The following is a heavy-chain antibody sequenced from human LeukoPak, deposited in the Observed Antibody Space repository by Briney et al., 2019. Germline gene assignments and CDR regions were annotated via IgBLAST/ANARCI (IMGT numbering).Heavy chain of an antibody. V-gene: IGHV1-2*02. Sequence: ASVKVSCKASGYTFTGYYMHWVRQAPGQGLEWMGWINPNSGGTNYAQKFQGRVTMTRDTSISTAYMELSSLRSEDTAVYYCARDRGNSDDYWGQGTLVTVSS. D-gene: IGHD4-23*01. CDR2: INPNSGGT. J-gene: IGHJ4*02. CDR3: ARDRGNSDDY. CDR1: GYTFTGYY.